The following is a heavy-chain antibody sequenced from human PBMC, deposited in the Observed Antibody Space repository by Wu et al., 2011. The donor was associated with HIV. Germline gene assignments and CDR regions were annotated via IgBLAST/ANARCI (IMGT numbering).Heavy chain of an antibody. Sequence: QVQLVQSGAEVRKPGSSVKVSCKVSGGTLSNYGFSWVRQAPGQGLEWMGGIIPMLGTVHYAQKFQGRVRITADKSTRSVYMELSTLRSEDTAVYYCARDSVTTRMEGHYYHMDVWGKGTTVTVSS. CDR2: IIPMLGTV. CDR1: GGTLSNYG. J-gene: IGHJ6*03. V-gene: IGHV1-69*08. CDR3: ARDSVTTRMEGHYYHMDV. D-gene: IGHD4-17*01.